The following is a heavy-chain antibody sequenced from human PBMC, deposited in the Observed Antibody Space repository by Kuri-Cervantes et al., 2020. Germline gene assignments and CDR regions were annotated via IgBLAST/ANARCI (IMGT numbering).Heavy chain of an antibody. V-gene: IGHV3-74*01. Sequence: GESLKISCAASGFTFSSYWMHWVRQAPGKGLVWVSRINSDGSSTSYADSVKGRFTISRDNAKNTLYLQMNSLRAEDTAVYYCARVGQLVMRAWGQGTLGTVSS. CDR1: GFTFSSYW. D-gene: IGHD6-13*01. CDR3: ARVGQLVMRA. J-gene: IGHJ5*02. CDR2: INSDGSST.